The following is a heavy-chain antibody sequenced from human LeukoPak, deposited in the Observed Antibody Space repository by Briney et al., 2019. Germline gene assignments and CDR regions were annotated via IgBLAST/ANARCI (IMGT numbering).Heavy chain of an antibody. Sequence: GGSLRISCAASGFTVCSNYMSWVRQAPGKGLEWVAVIYSGGGTYHADSVKGRFTISRYISKNTLYLQMNSLRAEDTAVYFCAGGTISPRYYFDYWGQGTLVTVSS. V-gene: IGHV3-66*02. D-gene: IGHD3-3*01. CDR3: AGGTISPRYYFDY. CDR1: GFTVCSNY. CDR2: IYSGGGT. J-gene: IGHJ4*02.